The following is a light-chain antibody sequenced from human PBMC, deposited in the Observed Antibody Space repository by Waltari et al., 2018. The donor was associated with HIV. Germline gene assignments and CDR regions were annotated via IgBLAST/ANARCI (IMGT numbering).Light chain of an antibody. CDR2: EVN. J-gene: IGLJ2*01. CDR1: HSNVGSYNL. CDR3: CSYTGTNPFLL. V-gene: IGLV2-23*02. Sequence: QSALPQPASVSGSPGQSVTISCPGTHSNVGSYNLVSWYQQHLGIAPNVIIDEVNQRPSGVSSRFSGSKSGNTASLTISGLQAEDEANYYCCSYTGTNPFLLFGGGTKLTVL.